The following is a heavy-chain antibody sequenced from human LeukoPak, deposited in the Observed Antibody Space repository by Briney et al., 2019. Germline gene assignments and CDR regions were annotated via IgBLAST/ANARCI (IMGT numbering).Heavy chain of an antibody. CDR3: ARDSRIMGAPGAFDY. CDR2: IHYPGDT. V-gene: IGHV4-59*12. D-gene: IGHD1-26*01. J-gene: IGHJ4*02. Sequence: SETLSLTCTVSGGSISTYYWSWIRQPPGKGLEWIGFIHYPGDTNYNPSLKSRVTMSVDTSKNQFSLKLSSVTAADTAVYYCARDSRIMGAPGAFDYWGQGTLVTVSS. CDR1: GGSISTYY.